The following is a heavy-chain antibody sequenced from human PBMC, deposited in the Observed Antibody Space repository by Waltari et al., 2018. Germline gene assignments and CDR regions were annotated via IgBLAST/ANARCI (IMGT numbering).Heavy chain of an antibody. D-gene: IGHD3-10*01. CDR2: FWFDVTKK. J-gene: IGHJ4*02. CDR3: ARHRGSNYFDS. CDR1: GFTFASYS. V-gene: IGHV3-30*14. Sequence: VQLVESGGGLVRPGGSLRLSCAVSGFTFASYSMHWVRQTPEGELHLLAFFWFDVTKKFYAYSVRDRVTISRDYSNDMLLLEMNNLQLDETAVYYCARHRGSNYFDSWGQGVLVTVSS.